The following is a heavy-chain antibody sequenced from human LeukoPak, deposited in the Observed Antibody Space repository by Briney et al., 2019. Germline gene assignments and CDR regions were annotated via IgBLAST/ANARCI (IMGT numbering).Heavy chain of an antibody. CDR3: AKDRAVRGVIIPRPTFGNWFDP. CDR1: GFTFSSYA. D-gene: IGHD3-10*01. CDR2: IYSGGST. J-gene: IGHJ5*02. V-gene: IGHV3-23*03. Sequence: GGSLRLSCAASGFTFSSYAMSWVRQAPGKGLEWVSVIYSGGSTYYADSVKGRFTISRDNSKNTLYLQMNSLRAEDTAVYYCAKDRAVRGVIIPRPTFGNWFDPWGQGTLVTVSS.